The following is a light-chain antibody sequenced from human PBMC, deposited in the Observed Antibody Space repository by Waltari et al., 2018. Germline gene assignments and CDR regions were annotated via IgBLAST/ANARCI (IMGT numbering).Light chain of an antibody. J-gene: IGKJ4*01. V-gene: IGKV4-1*01. Sequence: DIGMTPSRDALAVSVGERAAINCKSSQSVISRSNNKNYVAWYQHKPGQPPKLLISCSSTRESGVPDRFSGSGSGTDFTLTISSLQAEDVAVYYCQQHYGSPLTFGGGTKVEIK. CDR2: CSS. CDR3: QQHYGSPLT. CDR1: QSVISRSNNKNY.